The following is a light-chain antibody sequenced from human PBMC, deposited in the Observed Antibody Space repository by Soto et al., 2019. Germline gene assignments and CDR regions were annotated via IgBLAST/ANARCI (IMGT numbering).Light chain of an antibody. V-gene: IGKV1-5*01. CDR1: QSISSW. Sequence: GDRVTITCRACQSISSWLAWYQQKPGKAPKFLIYDASNLESGVPSRFSGSGSGTEFTLTISSLQPDDFATYYCQQYSSYWTFGQGTKVEIK. J-gene: IGKJ1*01. CDR2: DAS. CDR3: QQYSSYWT.